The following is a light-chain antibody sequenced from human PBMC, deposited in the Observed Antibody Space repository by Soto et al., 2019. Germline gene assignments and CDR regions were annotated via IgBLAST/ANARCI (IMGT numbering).Light chain of an antibody. Sequence: DIVMTQSPDSLAVSLGERATINCKSSQSLLYSSNNKNYLTWYQHKPGQPPKLLIYWASTRESGVPDRFSGSGSGIDFTLTISSLQAEDVAVYYCQQYYSIPPTFGGGTKVDIK. CDR1: QSLLYSSNNKNY. J-gene: IGKJ4*01. CDR3: QQYYSIPPT. V-gene: IGKV4-1*01. CDR2: WAS.